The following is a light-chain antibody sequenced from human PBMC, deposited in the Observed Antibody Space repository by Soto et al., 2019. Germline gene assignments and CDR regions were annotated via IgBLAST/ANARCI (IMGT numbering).Light chain of an antibody. J-gene: IGKJ2*01. CDR1: QSISSW. CDR3: QQYNSYPYT. CDR2: MAS. Sequence: DIPMTQSPSTLSASVGDRVTITCRASQSISSWLAWYQQKPGKAPKLLIYMASSLESGVPSRFSGSESGTEFTLTISSLQPDDFATYYCQQYNSYPYTFGQGTKLEIK. V-gene: IGKV1-5*03.